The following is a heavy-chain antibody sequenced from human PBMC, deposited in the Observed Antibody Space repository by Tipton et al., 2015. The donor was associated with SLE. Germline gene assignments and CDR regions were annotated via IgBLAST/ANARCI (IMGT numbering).Heavy chain of an antibody. CDR1: GFTVSSNY. CDR3: TRVGAEYCSGGSCFLDY. D-gene: IGHD2-15*01. J-gene: IGHJ4*02. Sequence: SLRLSCAASGFTVSSNYMSWVRQAPGKGLEWVGFIRSKAYGGTTEYAASVKGRFTISRDDSKSIAYLQMNSLKTEDTAVYYCTRVGAEYCSGGSCFLDYWGQGTLVTVSS. CDR2: IRSKAYGGTT. V-gene: IGHV3-49*04.